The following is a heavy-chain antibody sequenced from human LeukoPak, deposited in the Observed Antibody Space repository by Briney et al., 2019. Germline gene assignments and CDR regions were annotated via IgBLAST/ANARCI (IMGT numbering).Heavy chain of an antibody. Sequence: ASVKVSCKASGGTFSSYAISWVRQAPGQGLDPLGRIIPIFGIANYAQKFQGRVTITADKSTSTAYMELSSLRSEDTAVYYCARDSYDSSGYYPAESDYWGQGTLVTVSS. J-gene: IGHJ4*02. CDR2: IIPIFGIA. D-gene: IGHD3-22*01. CDR3: ARDSYDSSGYYPAESDY. CDR1: GGTFSSYA. V-gene: IGHV1-69*04.